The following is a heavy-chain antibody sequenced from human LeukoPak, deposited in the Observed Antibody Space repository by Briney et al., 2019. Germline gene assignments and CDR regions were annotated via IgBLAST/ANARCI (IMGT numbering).Heavy chain of an antibody. V-gene: IGHV4-30-4*01. CDR2: IYYSGST. CDR3: AMVRGVMPQPFDY. J-gene: IGHJ4*02. CDR1: GGSISSGDYY. Sequence: KPSETLSHTCTVSGGSISSGDYYWSWIRQPPGKGLEWIGYIYYSGSTYYNPSLKSRVTISVDASKNQFSLKLSSVTAADTAVYYCAMVRGVMPQPFDYWGQGTLVTVSS. D-gene: IGHD3-10*01.